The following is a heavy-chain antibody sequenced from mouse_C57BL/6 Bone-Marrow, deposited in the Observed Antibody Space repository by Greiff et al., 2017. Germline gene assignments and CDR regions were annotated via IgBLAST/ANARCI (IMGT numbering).Heavy chain of an antibody. D-gene: IGHD4-1*01. CDR1: GYSITSGYY. Sequence: DVHLVESGPGLVKPSQSLSLTCSVTGYSITSGYYWNWIRQFPGNKLEWMGYISYDGSNNYNPSLKNRISITRDTSKNQFFLKLNSVTTEDTATYYCARGADNWEPLDYWGQGTTLTVSS. J-gene: IGHJ2*01. CDR2: ISYDGSN. V-gene: IGHV3-6*01. CDR3: ARGADNWEPLDY.